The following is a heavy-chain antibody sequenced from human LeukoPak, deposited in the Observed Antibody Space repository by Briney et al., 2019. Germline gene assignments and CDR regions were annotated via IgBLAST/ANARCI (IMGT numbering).Heavy chain of an antibody. D-gene: IGHD2-15*01. CDR2: IYPGDSDT. J-gene: IGHJ6*02. Sequence: GESLKISCKGSGYSFTSYWIGWVRQMPGKGLEWMGIIYPGDSDTRYSPSFQGQVTISADKSISTAYLQWSSLKASDTAMYYCARHKYCSGGSCYSYYYYGMDAWGQGTTVTVSS. V-gene: IGHV5-51*01. CDR3: ARHKYCSGGSCYSYYYYGMDA. CDR1: GYSFTSYW.